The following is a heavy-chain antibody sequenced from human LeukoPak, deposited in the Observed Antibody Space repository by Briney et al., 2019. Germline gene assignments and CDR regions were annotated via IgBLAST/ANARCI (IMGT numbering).Heavy chain of an antibody. CDR2: ISYDGSNK. V-gene: IGHV3-30*18. CDR3: AKDLCWVSTSCYADYYYGMDV. CDR1: GFTFSSYG. Sequence: PGGSLRLSCAASGFTFSSYGMHWVRQAPGKGLEWVAVISYDGSNKYYADSVKGRFAISRDNSKNTLYLQMNSLRAEDTAVYYCAKDLCWVSTSCYADYYYGMDVWGQGTTVTVSS. D-gene: IGHD2-2*01. J-gene: IGHJ6*02.